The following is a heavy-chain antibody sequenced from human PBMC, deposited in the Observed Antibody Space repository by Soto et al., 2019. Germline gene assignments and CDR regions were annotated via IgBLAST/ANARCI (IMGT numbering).Heavy chain of an antibody. CDR1: GFTFSSYA. Sequence: QVQLVESGGGVVQPGRSLRLSCAASGFTFSSYAMHWVRQAPDKGLEWVAVISYDGSNKYYADSVKGRFTISRDNSKNTLYLQMNSLRAEDTAVYYCARGIPAASYYYCGMDVWGQGTTVTVSS. D-gene: IGHD2-2*01. CDR3: ARGIPAASYYYCGMDV. J-gene: IGHJ6*02. V-gene: IGHV3-30-3*01. CDR2: ISYDGSNK.